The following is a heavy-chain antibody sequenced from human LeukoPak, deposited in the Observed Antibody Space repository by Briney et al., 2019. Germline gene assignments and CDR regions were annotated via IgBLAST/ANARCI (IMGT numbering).Heavy chain of an antibody. CDR1: GYTFTCYA. V-gene: IGHV1-3*01. CDR2: INAGNGNT. CDR3: ARGGWSVGYCSSTSCSSEARFDP. J-gene: IGHJ5*02. D-gene: IGHD2-2*03. Sequence: ASVKVSCKASGYTFTCYAMHWVRQAPGQRLEWMGWINAGNGNTKYSQKFQGRVTITRDTSASTAYMELSSLRSEDTAVYYCARGGWSVGYCSSTSCSSEARFDPWGQGTLVTVSS.